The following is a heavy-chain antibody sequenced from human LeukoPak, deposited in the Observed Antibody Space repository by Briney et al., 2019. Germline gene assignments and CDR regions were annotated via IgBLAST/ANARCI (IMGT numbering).Heavy chain of an antibody. CDR2: ISGAGGST. D-gene: IGHD1-1*01. CDR3: VKLRTGTATNFDY. CDR1: GFTFSSYA. J-gene: IGHJ4*02. Sequence: GGSLRLSCAASGFTFSSYAMSWVRQAPGKGLGWVSGISGAGGSTYYADSVKGRFTISRDNSKDTLYLQMNSLRAGDTAIYYCVKLRTGTATNFDYWGQGTLATVSS. V-gene: IGHV3-23*01.